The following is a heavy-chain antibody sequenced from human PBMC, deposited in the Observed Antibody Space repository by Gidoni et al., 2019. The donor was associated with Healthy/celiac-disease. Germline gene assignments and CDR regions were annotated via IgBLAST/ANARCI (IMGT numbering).Heavy chain of an antibody. D-gene: IGHD4-17*01. Sequence: EVQLVESGGGLVQPGGPLRLSCAASGFTFSSYSMNWVRQAPGKGLEWVSYISSSSSTIYYADSVKGRFTISRDNAKNSLYLQMNSLRAEDTAVYYCAREYGDYLDYWGQGTLVTVSS. J-gene: IGHJ4*02. CDR3: AREYGDYLDY. CDR1: GFTFSSYS. CDR2: ISSSSSTI. V-gene: IGHV3-48*01.